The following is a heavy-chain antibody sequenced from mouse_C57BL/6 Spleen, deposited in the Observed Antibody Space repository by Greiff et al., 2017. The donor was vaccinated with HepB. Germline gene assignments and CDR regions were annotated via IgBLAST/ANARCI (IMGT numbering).Heavy chain of an antibody. V-gene: IGHV2-2*01. J-gene: IGHJ4*01. CDR2: IWSGGST. CDR3: ARNYYDEGYYAMDY. CDR1: GFSLTSYG. Sequence: VQLQESGPGLVQPSQSLSITCTVSGFSLTSYGVHWVRQSPGKGLEWLGVIWSGGSTDYNAAFISRLSISKDNSKSQVFFKMNSLQADDTAIYYCARNYYDEGYYAMDYWGQGTSVTVSS. D-gene: IGHD2-4*01.